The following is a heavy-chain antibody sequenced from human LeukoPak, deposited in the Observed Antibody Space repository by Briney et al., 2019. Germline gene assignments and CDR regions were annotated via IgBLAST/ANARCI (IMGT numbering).Heavy chain of an antibody. Sequence: GGXLRLSCAASGFTFSSYWMHWVRQAPGKGLVGVSRINSDGSSTSYADSVKGRFTISRDNAKNTLYLQMNSLRAEDTAVYYRARDDNDSPLFDPWGQGTLVTVS. CDR3: ARDDNDSPLFDP. CDR1: GFTFSSYW. CDR2: INSDGSST. V-gene: IGHV3-74*01. J-gene: IGHJ5*02. D-gene: IGHD3-22*01.